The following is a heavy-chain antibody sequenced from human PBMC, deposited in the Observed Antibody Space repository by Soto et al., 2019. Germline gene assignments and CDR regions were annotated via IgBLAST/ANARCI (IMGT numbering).Heavy chain of an antibody. Sequence: KVSCKASGYTFTSYDMGWVRQMPGKGLEWMGNIYPDDSNTRYRPSFQGQVTISADKSISTAYLQWSSLKASDTAMYYCARLRGGIQLWPFDAFDIWGQGTMVTVSS. D-gene: IGHD5-18*01. CDR1: GYTFTSYD. CDR2: IYPDDSNT. V-gene: IGHV5-51*01. CDR3: ARLRGGIQLWPFDAFDI. J-gene: IGHJ3*02.